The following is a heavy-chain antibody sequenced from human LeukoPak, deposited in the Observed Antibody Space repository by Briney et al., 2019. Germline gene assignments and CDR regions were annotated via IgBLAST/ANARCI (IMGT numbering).Heavy chain of an antibody. CDR3: ARVLSADTTLAY. V-gene: IGHV3-74*01. CDR2: INGDRSST. D-gene: IGHD6-19*01. J-gene: IGHJ4*02. CDR1: GFTFSTYW. Sequence: PGGSLRLSCAASGFTFSTYWMHWVRQAPGKGPVWVSRINGDRSSTIYADSVKGRFTISRDNAENTLYLQMNSLRAEDTAVYYCARVLSADTTLAYWGQGSLVTVSA.